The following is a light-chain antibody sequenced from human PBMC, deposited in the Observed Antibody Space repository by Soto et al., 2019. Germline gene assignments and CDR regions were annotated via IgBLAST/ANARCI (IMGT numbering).Light chain of an antibody. CDR3: QQYNSYSYT. Sequence: DIQITQSPSSLSASVGDRVTITCRASQTIHTYLNWYQQKPGKAPKLLIYEASNLQSGVPSRFSGSGSGTEFILTISSLQPDDFATYYCQQYNSYSYTFGQGTKVDIK. CDR1: QTIHTY. CDR2: EAS. V-gene: IGKV1-5*03. J-gene: IGKJ2*01.